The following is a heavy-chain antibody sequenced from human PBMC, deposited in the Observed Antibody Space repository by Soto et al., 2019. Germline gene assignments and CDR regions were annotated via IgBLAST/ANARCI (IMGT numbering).Heavy chain of an antibody. CDR2: INYSGNT. CDR3: ARHHVRGRTIAGAAEF. CDR1: GGSLSGYY. J-gene: IGHJ4*02. V-gene: IGHV4-34*01. D-gene: IGHD1-26*01. Sequence: QVQLQQWGAGLLKPSETLSLTCAVYGGSLSGYYWSWIRQPPGKALEWIGEINYSGNTNYNPSLKSRVTISVDTSKNQLFLNLGSVTAADTAMDYCARHHVRGRTIAGAAEFWGQGTLVPVSS.